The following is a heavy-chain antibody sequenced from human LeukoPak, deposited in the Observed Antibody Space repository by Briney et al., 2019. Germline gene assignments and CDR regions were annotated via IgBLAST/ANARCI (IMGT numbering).Heavy chain of an antibody. V-gene: IGHV4-31*03. CDR3: ARARAYDVLTEVGFYYYGVDL. Sequence: PSETLSLTCTVSGDSISSGAYYWTWIRQHPERGLGWIGYIFKSGKTYYNPSLKSRVVISIDTSNNRFSLELSSVTAADRAVYFCARARAYDVLTEVGFYYYGVDLWGRGTTVTV. CDR1: GDSISSGAYY. D-gene: IGHD3-9*01. J-gene: IGHJ6*02. CDR2: IFKSGKT.